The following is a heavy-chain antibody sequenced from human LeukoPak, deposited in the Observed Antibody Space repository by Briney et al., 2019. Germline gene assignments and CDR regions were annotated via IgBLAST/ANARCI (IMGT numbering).Heavy chain of an antibody. CDR1: GYSFSSYW. CDR3: ARPGEPDLAGYIQH. CDR2: VYPADSDT. J-gene: IGHJ1*01. Sequence: GESLKISCEGSGYSFSSYWIAWVRQMPGQGLEWIGVVYPADSDTRYSRSFQGQVTISVDKSIKTAYMQWSNLKASDTAMFYWARPGEPDLAGYIQHWGQGTLVTVSS. V-gene: IGHV5-51*01. D-gene: IGHD7-27*01.